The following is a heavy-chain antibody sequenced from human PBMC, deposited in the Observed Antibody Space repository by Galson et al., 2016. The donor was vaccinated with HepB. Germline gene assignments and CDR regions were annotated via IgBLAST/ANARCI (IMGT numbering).Heavy chain of an antibody. D-gene: IGHD4-17*01. CDR1: GGSISSSAY. J-gene: IGHJ4*02. CDR3: ARPRDYGFDN. CDR2: IHYSGSI. V-gene: IGHV4-39*01. Sequence: ETLSLTCSVSGGSISSSAYWGWIRQPQGKGLEWIANIHYSGSIDYKSSLKSRVTISLDKFKNQFSLKLNSVTAADTAFYYCARPRDYGFDNWGQGTLVTVYS.